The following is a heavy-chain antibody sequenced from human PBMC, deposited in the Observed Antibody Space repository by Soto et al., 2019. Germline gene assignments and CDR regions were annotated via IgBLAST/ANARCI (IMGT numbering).Heavy chain of an antibody. CDR3: AIDTNDGFNHYFAH. J-gene: IGHJ4*02. CDR2: TAYTGNN. V-gene: IGHV4-59*01. Sequence: WGTLCLTCFVSGFSITSDHWSWVRQFPGKGLEWIAYTAYTGNNNYNPSLKSRVTISMDTSKNQLSLKLTSMTAAYTDVYYCAIDTNDGFNHYFAHWCQGTLVTVSS. CDR1: GFSITSDH. D-gene: IGHD3-16*01.